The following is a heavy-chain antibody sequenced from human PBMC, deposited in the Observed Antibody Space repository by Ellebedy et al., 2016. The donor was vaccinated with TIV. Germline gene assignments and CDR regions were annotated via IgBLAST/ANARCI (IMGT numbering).Heavy chain of an antibody. CDR1: GGSISRSSSY. CDR3: ARWFGELLYVRWFDP. V-gene: IGHV4-39*01. J-gene: IGHJ5*02. Sequence: GSLRLSCTVSGGSISRSSSYWGWIRQSPQKGLEWIGSIYYTGSTFYNPSLKSRVTISVDTSKSQFSLRLTSVTAADTAVYHCARWFGELLYVRWFDPWGQGTLVTVSS. CDR2: IYYTGST. D-gene: IGHD3-10*01.